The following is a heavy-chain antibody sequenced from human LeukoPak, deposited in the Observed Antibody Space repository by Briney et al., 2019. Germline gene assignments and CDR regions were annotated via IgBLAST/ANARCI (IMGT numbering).Heavy chain of an antibody. CDR1: GFTFSYYG. V-gene: IGHV3-30*02. J-gene: IGHJ4*02. CDR3: AREGVDTAMAYRYYFDY. CDR2: IRADASNE. D-gene: IGHD5-18*01. Sequence: GGSLRLSCAASGFTFSYYGMHWVRQAPGMGLEWVAFIRADASNEEYADSVKGRFTISRDNSKNSLYLQVNSLRAEDTAVYYCAREGVDTAMAYRYYFDYWGQGTLVTVSS.